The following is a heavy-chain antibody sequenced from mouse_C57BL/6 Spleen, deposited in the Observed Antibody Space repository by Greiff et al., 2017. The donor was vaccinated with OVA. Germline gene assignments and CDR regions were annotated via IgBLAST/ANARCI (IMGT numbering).Heavy chain of an antibody. V-gene: IGHV2-5*01. CDR1: GFSLTSYG. CDR2: IWRGGST. Sequence: QVQLQQSGPGLVQPSQSLSITCTVSGFSLTSYGVHWVRQSPGKGLEWLGVIWRGGSTDYNAAFMSRLSITKDNSKSQVFFKMNSLQADDTAIYYWAKETYYSNYDDWYFDVWGTGTTVTVSS. CDR3: AKETYYSNYDDWYFDV. D-gene: IGHD2-5*01. J-gene: IGHJ1*03.